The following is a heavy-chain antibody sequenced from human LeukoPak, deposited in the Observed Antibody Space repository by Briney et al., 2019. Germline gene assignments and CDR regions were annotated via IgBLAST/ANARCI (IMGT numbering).Heavy chain of an antibody. CDR3: AREGRGQQLVKGPFDY. V-gene: IGHV3-11*01. CDR1: GFTFSDYY. Sequence: TGGSLRLSCAASGFTFSDYYMSWLRQAPGKGLEWVSYISSSGSTIYYADSVKGRFTISRDNAKNSLYLQMNSLRVEDTAVYYCAREGRGQQLVKGPFDYWGQGTLVTVSS. D-gene: IGHD6-13*01. CDR2: ISSSGSTI. J-gene: IGHJ4*02.